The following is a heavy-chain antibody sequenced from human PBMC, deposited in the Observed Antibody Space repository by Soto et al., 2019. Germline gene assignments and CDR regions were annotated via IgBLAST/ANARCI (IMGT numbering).Heavy chain of an antibody. Sequence: SETLSLTCTVSGGSISSYYWSWIRQPPGKGLEWIGYNYYSGSTNYNPSLKSRVTISVDTSKNQFSLKLSSVTAADTAVYYCARHYYDSSGYYSLSYFDYWGQGTLVTVSS. V-gene: IGHV4-59*08. J-gene: IGHJ4*02. CDR2: NYYSGST. D-gene: IGHD3-22*01. CDR1: GGSISSYY. CDR3: ARHYYDSSGYYSLSYFDY.